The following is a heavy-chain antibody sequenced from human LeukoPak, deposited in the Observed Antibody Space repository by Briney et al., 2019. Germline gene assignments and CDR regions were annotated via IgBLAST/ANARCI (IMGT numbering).Heavy chain of an antibody. V-gene: IGHV3-30*02. CDR1: GFTFSSYG. Sequence: GGSLRLSCAASGFTFSSYGMHWVRQAPGKGLEWVAFIRYDGSNKYYADSVKGRFTISRDNSKNTLYLQMNSLKTEDTAVYYCTTFPPDFWSGYYTSLDAFDIWGQGTMVTVSS. CDR3: TTFPPDFWSGYYTSLDAFDI. CDR2: IRYDGSNK. J-gene: IGHJ3*02. D-gene: IGHD3-3*01.